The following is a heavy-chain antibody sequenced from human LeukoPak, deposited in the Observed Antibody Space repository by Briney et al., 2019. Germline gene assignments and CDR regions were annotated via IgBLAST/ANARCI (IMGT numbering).Heavy chain of an antibody. V-gene: IGHV4-61*02. D-gene: IGHD2-15*01. J-gene: IGHJ6*03. CDR3: ARDGCGGSCFHYYYYYMDV. CDR1: GGSVSSSSYY. Sequence: SETLSLTCTVSGGSVSSSSYYWSWIRPPAGKGLEWIGRISTIGSTNYNPSLNSRVTISIDTSKNQFSLKLSSVTAADTAVYYCARDGCGGSCFHYYYYYMDVWGKGTTVTISS. CDR2: ISTIGST.